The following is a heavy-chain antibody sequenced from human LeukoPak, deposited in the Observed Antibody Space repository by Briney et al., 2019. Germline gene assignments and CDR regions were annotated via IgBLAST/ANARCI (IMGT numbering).Heavy chain of an antibody. D-gene: IGHD2-2*01. V-gene: IGHV4-34*01. J-gene: IGHJ5*02. Sequence: SETLSLTCAVYGGSFSDYYWSWIRQPPGKGLEWIGEINHSGGTNYNPSLKSRVTISVDTSQNQFYLKLSSVTAADTAVYYCAGNCSSTSCYVRGFDPWGQGTLVTVSS. CDR2: INHSGGT. CDR1: GGSFSDYY. CDR3: AGNCSSTSCYVRGFDP.